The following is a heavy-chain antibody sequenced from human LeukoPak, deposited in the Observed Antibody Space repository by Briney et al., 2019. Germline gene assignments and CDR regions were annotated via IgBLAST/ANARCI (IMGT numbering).Heavy chain of an antibody. Sequence: PSETLSLTCTVSGDSISSSSYYWGWIRQPPGKGLEWIGTIFYSGSTYYNPSLKSRVTISVDTSKNQFSLKLSSVTAADTAVYYCAREDAAGGYFPEEDYWGQGTLVTVSS. CDR1: GDSISSSSYY. CDR2: IFYSGST. D-gene: IGHD2/OR15-2a*01. CDR3: AREDAAGGYFPEEDY. J-gene: IGHJ4*02. V-gene: IGHV4-39*07.